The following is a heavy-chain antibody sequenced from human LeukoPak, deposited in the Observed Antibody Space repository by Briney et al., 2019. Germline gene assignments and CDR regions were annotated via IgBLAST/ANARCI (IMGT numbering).Heavy chain of an antibody. CDR1: GFTFSSYA. CDR3: ARERGSPAIAARPIDWFDP. D-gene: IGHD6-6*01. V-gene: IGHV3-30-3*01. J-gene: IGHJ5*02. Sequence: GRSLRLSCAASGFTFSSYAMHWVRQAPGKGLEWVAVISYDGSNKYYADSVKGRFTISRDNSKNTLYLQMNSLRAEDTAVYYCARERGSPAIAARPIDWFDPWGQGTLVTVSS. CDR2: ISYDGSNK.